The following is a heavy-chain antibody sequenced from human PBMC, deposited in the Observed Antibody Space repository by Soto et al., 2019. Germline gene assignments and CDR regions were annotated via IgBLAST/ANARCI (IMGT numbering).Heavy chain of an antibody. Sequence: QVQLQESGPGLVKPSGTLSLTCAVSSGSISSSNWWNWGRQTPGKGLEWIGEIYHSGSTNYNPSLKSRVTISVDKSKNQFSLKLNSVTAADTAVYYCARVGGSGSYRPFDYWGQGTLVTVSS. CDR1: SGSISSSNW. CDR3: ARVGGSGSYRPFDY. V-gene: IGHV4-4*02. D-gene: IGHD3-16*02. J-gene: IGHJ4*02. CDR2: IYHSGST.